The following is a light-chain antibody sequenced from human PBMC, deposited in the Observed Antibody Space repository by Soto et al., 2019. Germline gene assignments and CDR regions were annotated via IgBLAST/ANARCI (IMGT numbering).Light chain of an antibody. CDR1: QTLSNSF. V-gene: IGKV3-20*01. Sequence: EIVLTQSPATLSLSPGERATLSCRASQTLSNSFIAWYQQKPGQAPRLVIYDIFTRATGVPTRISGSGSGTGFTLTISRLEPEDFAMYYCQQYGSTWKLGQGTKVDIK. CDR2: DIF. J-gene: IGKJ1*01. CDR3: QQYGSTWK.